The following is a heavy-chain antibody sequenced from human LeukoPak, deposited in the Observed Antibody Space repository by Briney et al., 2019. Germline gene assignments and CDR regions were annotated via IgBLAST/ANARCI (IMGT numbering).Heavy chain of an antibody. Sequence: GASVKVSCKASGYTFTSYDINWVRQATGQGLEWMGWMNPNSGNTGYAQKFQGRVTMTRNTSISAAYMELSSLRSEDTAVYYCANLAYCGGDFYYFGVYYSYGMDVWGQGTTVTVSS. CDR1: GYTFTSYD. J-gene: IGHJ6*02. CDR3: ANLAYCGGDFYYFGVYYSYGMDV. D-gene: IGHD2-21*02. CDR2: MNPNSGNT. V-gene: IGHV1-8*01.